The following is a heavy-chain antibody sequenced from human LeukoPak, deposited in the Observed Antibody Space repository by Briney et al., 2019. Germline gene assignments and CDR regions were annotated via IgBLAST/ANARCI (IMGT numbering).Heavy chain of an antibody. D-gene: IGHD1-26*01. Sequence: SGTLSLTCAVSGGSISSSNWWSWVRQPPGKGLEWIGEIYHSGSTNYNPFLKSRVTISVDKSKNQFSLKLSSVTAADTAVYYCARDLRKVGATYFDYRGQGTLVTVSS. CDR1: GGSISSSNW. J-gene: IGHJ4*02. CDR2: IYHSGST. V-gene: IGHV4-4*02. CDR3: ARDLRKVGATYFDY.